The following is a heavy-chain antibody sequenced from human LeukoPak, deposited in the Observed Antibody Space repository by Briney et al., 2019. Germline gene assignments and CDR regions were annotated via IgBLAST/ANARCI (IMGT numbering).Heavy chain of an antibody. CDR3: ARAVMVRGVINAFDI. J-gene: IGHJ3*02. V-gene: IGHV5-51*01. D-gene: IGHD3-10*01. Sequence: GESLKISCKGSGYSFTSYWIGWVRQMPGKGLEWMGIIYPGDSDTRYSPSFQGQVTISADKSISTAYLQWSSLKASDTAMYYCARAVMVRGVINAFDIWGQGTMVTVSS. CDR2: IYPGDSDT. CDR1: GYSFTSYW.